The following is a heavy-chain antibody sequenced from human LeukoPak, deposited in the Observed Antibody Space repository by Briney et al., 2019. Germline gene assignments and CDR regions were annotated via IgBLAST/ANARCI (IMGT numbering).Heavy chain of an antibody. V-gene: IGHV4-38-2*02. CDR2: VYHGGSS. CDR3: ARRVGSSDCFDY. CDR1: GYSISSGFY. Sequence: SETLSLTCTVSGYSISSGFYWGWIRQPPGKGLEWIGNVYHGGSSYYNPSLKSRITISVDTFKNQFSLNLYSVTAADTAVYYCARRVGSSDCFDYWGQGTLVTVSS. J-gene: IGHJ4*02. D-gene: IGHD6-6*01.